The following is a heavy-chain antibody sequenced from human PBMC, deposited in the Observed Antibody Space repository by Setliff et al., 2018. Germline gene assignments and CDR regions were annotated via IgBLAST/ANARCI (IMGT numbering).Heavy chain of an antibody. J-gene: IGHJ6*03. V-gene: IGHV3-74*01. Sequence: GGSLRLSCEASGFIFSSLWMSWVRQAPGKGLEWVSRINGDATIAHYADSVKGRFTISRDNARNALYLQMVSLRGEDTGVYFCAALDWGENFYNVDVWGKGTTVPVSS. CDR2: INGDATIA. CDR3: AALDWGENFYNVDV. D-gene: IGHD7-27*01. CDR1: GFIFSSLW.